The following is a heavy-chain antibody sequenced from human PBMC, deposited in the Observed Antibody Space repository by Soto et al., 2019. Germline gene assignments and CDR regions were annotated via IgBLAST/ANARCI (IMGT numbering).Heavy chain of an antibody. Sequence: PGGSLRVSCAASGFTRSRYWMHWVRQAPGKGLVWVSRISNEDSSTTYADSVKGRFAMSRDNAKNTLYLQMNSLRVEDTAVCFCARGSRYSGSKSWFDPWGQGTLVTVSS. CDR2: ISNEDSST. J-gene: IGHJ5*02. CDR3: ARGSRYSGSKSWFDP. V-gene: IGHV3-74*03. D-gene: IGHD5-12*01. CDR1: GFTRSRYW.